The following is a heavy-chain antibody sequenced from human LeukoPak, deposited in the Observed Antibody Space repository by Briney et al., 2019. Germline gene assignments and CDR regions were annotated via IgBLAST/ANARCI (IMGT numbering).Heavy chain of an antibody. V-gene: IGHV4-39*01. J-gene: IGHJ4*02. CDR2: IYYTGNT. CDR3: AKSGGYGLIDY. Sequence: SETLSLTCAVSGASISGSGYYLGWIRQPPGKGLEWIGNIYYTGNTYYNASLQSRVTISIDTSKNQFSLRLNSVTAADTAMYYCAKSGGYGLIDYWGQGTRVTVSS. D-gene: IGHD1-26*01. CDR1: GASISGSGYY.